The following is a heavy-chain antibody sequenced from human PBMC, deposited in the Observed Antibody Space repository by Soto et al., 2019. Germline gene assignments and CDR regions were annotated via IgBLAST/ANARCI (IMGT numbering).Heavy chain of an antibody. CDR1: GGSISSYY. J-gene: IGHJ4*02. V-gene: IGHV4-59*01. D-gene: IGHD3-10*01. CDR3: VRGGSPRGGYFDY. CDR2: IYYSGST. Sequence: SETLSLTCTVSGGSISSYYWSWIRQPPGKGREWIGYIYYSGSTNYNPSLKSRVTISVDTSKNKFSLKLSSVTAADTAVYYCVRGGSPRGGYFDYWGQGTLVTVSS.